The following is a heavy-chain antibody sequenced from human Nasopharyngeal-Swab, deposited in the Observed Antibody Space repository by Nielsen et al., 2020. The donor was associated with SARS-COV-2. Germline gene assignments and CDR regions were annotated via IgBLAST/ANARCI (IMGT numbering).Heavy chain of an antibody. CDR3: ARHYDYVWGSYRPFDY. V-gene: IGHV3-7*01. D-gene: IGHD3-16*02. CDR2: IKQDGSEK. Sequence: GGSLRLSCAASGFTFSSYWMSWVRQAPGKGLEWVANIKQDGSEKYYADSVKGRFTISRDNAKNSLYLQMNSLRAEDTAVYYCARHYDYVWGSYRPFDYWGQGTLVTVSS. J-gene: IGHJ4*02. CDR1: GFTFSSYW.